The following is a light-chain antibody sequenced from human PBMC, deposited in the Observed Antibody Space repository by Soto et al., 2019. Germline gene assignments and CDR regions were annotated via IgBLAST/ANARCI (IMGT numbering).Light chain of an antibody. CDR3: QSYDSSLSGYV. V-gene: IGLV1-40*01. Sequence: QSVLTQPPSVSGAPGQRVTISCTGSSSNIGAGYDVHWYQHLPGTAPKLLIYGNSNRPSGVPDRFSGSKSGTSASLAITGLRAELEADYYCQSYDSSLSGYVFGTGSKLTVL. CDR2: GNS. CDR1: SSNIGAGYD. J-gene: IGLJ1*01.